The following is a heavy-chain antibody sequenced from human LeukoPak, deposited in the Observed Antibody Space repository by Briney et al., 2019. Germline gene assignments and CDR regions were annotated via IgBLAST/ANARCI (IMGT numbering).Heavy chain of an antibody. Sequence: SETLSLTCTVSGGSINSTNNYWGWVRQPPGKGLEWIGTIFYSGSTYYNPSLKSRVTISGDTSKNQFSLKLSSVTAADMAVYYCARQGSASGWTFDPWGQGTLVTVSS. CDR1: GGSINSTNNY. CDR2: IFYSGST. V-gene: IGHV4-39*01. J-gene: IGHJ5*02. D-gene: IGHD6-19*01. CDR3: ARQGSASGWTFDP.